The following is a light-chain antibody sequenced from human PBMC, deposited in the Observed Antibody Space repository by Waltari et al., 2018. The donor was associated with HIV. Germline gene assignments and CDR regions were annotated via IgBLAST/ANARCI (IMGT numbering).Light chain of an antibody. CDR1: SSDVGGYNY. CDR2: EVS. J-gene: IGLJ2*01. V-gene: IGLV2-14*01. Sequence: QSALTQPASVSGSPGQSITIPCPGTSSDVGGYNYVSCYQQHPGKAPKRMIYEVSNRPSGVSNRFSGSKSGNTASLTISGLQAEDEADYYCSSYTSSSTRVFGGGTKLTVL. CDR3: SSYTSSSTRV.